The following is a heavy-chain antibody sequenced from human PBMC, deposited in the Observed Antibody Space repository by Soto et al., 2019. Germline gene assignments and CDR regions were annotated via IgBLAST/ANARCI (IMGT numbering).Heavy chain of an antibody. V-gene: IGHV4-4*02. CDR2: IYRTGST. CDR1: GGSFTSNNW. J-gene: IGHJ4*02. Sequence: PSETMSLTXAVSGGSFTSNNWWTWVRQPPGQGLEWIGEIYRTGSTNYNPSLKSRVTISLDKSENQFSLKVTSLTTADPAVYYCASRDPGTSVDYWGQGTLATVSS. CDR3: ASRDPGTSVDY. D-gene: IGHD1-7*01.